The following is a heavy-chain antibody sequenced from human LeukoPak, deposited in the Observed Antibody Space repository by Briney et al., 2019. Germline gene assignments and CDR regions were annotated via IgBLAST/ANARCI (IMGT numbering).Heavy chain of an antibody. Sequence: ASVKVSCNASANTLTTSYIHWVRQAPGQGLEWMGMSIPSGGSTSYAQKFQGRVTMTRDTSTGTVYMNLSGLRSDDTAIYYCATESAGNSLLDYWGQGTLVTVSS. J-gene: IGHJ4*02. CDR3: ATESAGNSLLDY. CDR1: ANTLTTSY. CDR2: SIPSGGST. V-gene: IGHV1-46*01. D-gene: IGHD6-19*01.